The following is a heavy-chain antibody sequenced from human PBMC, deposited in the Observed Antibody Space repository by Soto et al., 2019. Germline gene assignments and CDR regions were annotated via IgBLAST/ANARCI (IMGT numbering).Heavy chain of an antibody. D-gene: IGHD6-19*01. CDR3: AREASGWPNFDY. J-gene: IGHJ4*02. CDR2: ISAYNGNT. CDR1: GYTFTSYG. V-gene: IGHV1-18*01. Sequence: ASVKVSCKASGYTFTSYGISWVQQAPGQGLEWMGWISAYNGNTNYAQKLQGRVTMTTDTSTSTAYMELRSLTSDDTAVYYCAREASGWPNFDYWGQGTLVTVS.